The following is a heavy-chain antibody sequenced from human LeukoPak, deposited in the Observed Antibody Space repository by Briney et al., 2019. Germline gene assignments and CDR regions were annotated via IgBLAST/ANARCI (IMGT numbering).Heavy chain of an antibody. CDR2: ITPICGKA. CDR1: GGIFSSNA. D-gene: IGHD4-23*01. CDR3: AGGWAGGITVVTPWDY. V-gene: IGHV1-69*13. J-gene: IGHJ4*02. Sequence: CSVKVSCKSSGGIFSSNAISWVRQPAGQGLEWMGGITPICGKANYEQKFQGRLTITADESTSTAYMQQSSMRCEDMAVYYCAGGWAGGITVVTPWDYWGQGTLVIVSS.